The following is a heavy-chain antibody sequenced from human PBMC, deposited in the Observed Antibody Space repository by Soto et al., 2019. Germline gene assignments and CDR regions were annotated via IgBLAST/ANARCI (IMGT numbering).Heavy chain of an antibody. D-gene: IGHD3-22*01. Sequence: SVKVSCKASGCTFSSSAISWVRQAPGQGLEWMGAIIPVFGTAHYAQKFQGRVTITADKPTSTAYMELSRLRSEDTAVYYCARERLDRGKDVWGQGTTVTVSS. J-gene: IGHJ6*02. CDR1: GCTFSSSA. V-gene: IGHV1-69*06. CDR3: ARERLDRGKDV. CDR2: IIPVFGTA.